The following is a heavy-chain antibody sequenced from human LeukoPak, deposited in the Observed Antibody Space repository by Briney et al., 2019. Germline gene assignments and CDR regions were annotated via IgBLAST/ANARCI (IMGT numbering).Heavy chain of an antibody. Sequence: GGSLRLSCAASGFTFSDYAMSWVRQAPGKGLEWISGTGASGDSAFYSDSVRGRFTISRDNSRNTLYVQMNSLRADDTAIYYCARSDRVAIAANYLDSWGQGTLVTVSS. CDR3: ARSDRVAIAANYLDS. CDR1: GFTFSDYA. V-gene: IGHV3-23*01. J-gene: IGHJ4*02. D-gene: IGHD2-15*01. CDR2: TGASGDSA.